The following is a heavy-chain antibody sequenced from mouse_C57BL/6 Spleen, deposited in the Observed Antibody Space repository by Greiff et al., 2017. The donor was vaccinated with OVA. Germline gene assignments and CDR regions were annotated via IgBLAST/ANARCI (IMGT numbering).Heavy chain of an antibody. D-gene: IGHD1-1*01. Sequence: QVQLQQSGPELVKPGASVKISCKASGYAFSSSWMNWVKQRPGKGLEWIGRIYPGDGDTNYNGTFKGKATLTADKSSSTAYMQLSSLTSEDSAVYVCARDIYYYGSSDAMDYWGQGTSVTVSS. J-gene: IGHJ4*01. CDR3: ARDIYYYGSSDAMDY. CDR1: GYAFSSSW. CDR2: IYPGDGDT. V-gene: IGHV1-82*01.